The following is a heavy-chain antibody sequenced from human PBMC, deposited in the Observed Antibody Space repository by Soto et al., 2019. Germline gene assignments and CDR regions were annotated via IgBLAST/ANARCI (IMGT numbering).Heavy chain of an antibody. V-gene: IGHV3-23*01. CDR3: ARSINWPDWFDP. CDR1: GFTFNTYA. J-gene: IGHJ5*02. CDR2: IGGGDT. D-gene: IGHD1-1*01. Sequence: EVRLLESGGGLVRPGGSLRLSCAASGFTFNTYAMSWVRQAPGKGLEWVAGIGGGDTHYADSVKGRFTISRDNSKNTLYLQMNSLRVEDTAVYYCARSINWPDWFDPWGQGILVTVSS.